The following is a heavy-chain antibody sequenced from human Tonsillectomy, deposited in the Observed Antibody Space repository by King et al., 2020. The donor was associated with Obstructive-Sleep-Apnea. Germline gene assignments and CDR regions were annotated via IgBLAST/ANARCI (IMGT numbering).Heavy chain of an antibody. Sequence: VQLQESGPGLVKPSETLSLTRTVSGGSISSYYWSWIRQPPGKGLDWIGSIYYSWSTNYNPSLKSRVTISVDTSKNQFSLKLSSVTAADTAVYYCARVSHNYYYYGMDVWGQGTTVTVSS. CDR3: ARVSHNYYYYGMDV. CDR1: GGSISSYY. V-gene: IGHV4-59*01. CDR2: IYYSWST. J-gene: IGHJ6*02.